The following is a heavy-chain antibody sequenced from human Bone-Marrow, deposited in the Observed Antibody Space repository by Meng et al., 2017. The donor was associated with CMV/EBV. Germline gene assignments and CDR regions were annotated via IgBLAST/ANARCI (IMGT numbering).Heavy chain of an antibody. Sequence: GGSISSGGYYWSWIRQHPGKGLEWIGYIYYSGSTYYNPSLKSRVTISVDTSKNQFSLKLSSVTAADTAVYYCARSTPDDSSGYLGYWGQGTLVTVSS. CDR3: ARSTPDDSSGYLGY. D-gene: IGHD3-22*01. CDR2: IYYSGST. CDR1: GGSISSGGYY. V-gene: IGHV4-31*02. J-gene: IGHJ4*02.